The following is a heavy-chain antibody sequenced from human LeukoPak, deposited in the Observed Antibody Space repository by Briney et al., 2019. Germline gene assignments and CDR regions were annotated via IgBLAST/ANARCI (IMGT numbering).Heavy chain of an antibody. D-gene: IGHD5-12*01. V-gene: IGHV4-39*07. Sequence: SETLPLTCTVSGGSISSSSYYWGWIRQPPGKGLEWIGSIYYSGSTYYNPSLKSRVTISVDTSKNQFSLKLSSVTAADTAVYYCARDGFWGQGTMVTVSS. CDR2: IYYSGST. CDR1: GGSISSSSYY. CDR3: ARDGF. J-gene: IGHJ3*01.